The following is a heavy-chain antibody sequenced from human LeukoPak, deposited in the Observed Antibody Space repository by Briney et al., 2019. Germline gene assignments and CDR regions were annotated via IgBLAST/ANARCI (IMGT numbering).Heavy chain of an antibody. D-gene: IGHD4-17*01. J-gene: IGHJ5*02. V-gene: IGHV4-38-2*01. CDR1: GYSISSGYY. CDR2: IYHSGST. Sequence: PSETLSLTCAVSGYSISSGYYWGWIRQPPGKGLEWIGTIYHSGSTYYNPSLKSRVSISVDTSKNQFSLKLSSVTAADTAVYYCALYGDYSGVWFDPRGQGTLVTVSS. CDR3: ALYGDYSGVWFDP.